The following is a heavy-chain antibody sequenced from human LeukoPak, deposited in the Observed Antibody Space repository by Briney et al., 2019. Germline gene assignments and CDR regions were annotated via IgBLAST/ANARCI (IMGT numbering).Heavy chain of an antibody. J-gene: IGHJ3*02. D-gene: IGHD5-18*01. Sequence: GGSLRLSCAASGFTFSSYWMSWVRQAPGKGLEWVANIKQDGSEKYYVDSVKGRFTISRDNAKNSLYLQMNSLRAEDTAVYYCARDLNVDTAMVFLFDIWGQGTMVTVSS. V-gene: IGHV3-7*01. CDR3: ARDLNVDTAMVFLFDI. CDR1: GFTFSSYW. CDR2: IKQDGSEK.